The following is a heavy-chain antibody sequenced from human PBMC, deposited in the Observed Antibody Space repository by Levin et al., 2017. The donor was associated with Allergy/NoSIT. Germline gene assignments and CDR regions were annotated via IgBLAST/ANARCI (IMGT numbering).Heavy chain of an antibody. CDR3: ARDAENDYGDYGGFDY. CDR1: GFTFSSYS. CDR2: ISSSSSYI. D-gene: IGHD4-17*01. V-gene: IGHV3-21*01. J-gene: IGHJ4*02. Sequence: GGSLRLSCAASGFTFSSYSMNWVRQAPGKGLEWVSSISSSSSYIYYADSVKGRFTISRDNAKNSLYLQMNSLRAEDTAVYYCARDAENDYGDYGGFDYWGQGTLVTVSS.